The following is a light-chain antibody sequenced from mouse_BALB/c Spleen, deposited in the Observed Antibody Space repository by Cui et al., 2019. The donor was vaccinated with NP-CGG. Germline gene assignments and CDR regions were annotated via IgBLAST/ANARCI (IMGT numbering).Light chain of an antibody. CDR2: GTN. CDR1: TGAVTTSNY. V-gene: IGLV1*01. J-gene: IGLJ1*01. Sequence: QAVVTQESALTTSPGETVTLTRRSSTGAVTTSNYANWVQEKPDHLFNGLIGGTNNRAPGVPARFSGSLIGDKAALTITGAQTEDETIYFCALWYSNHWVFGGGTKLTVL. CDR3: ALWYSNHWV.